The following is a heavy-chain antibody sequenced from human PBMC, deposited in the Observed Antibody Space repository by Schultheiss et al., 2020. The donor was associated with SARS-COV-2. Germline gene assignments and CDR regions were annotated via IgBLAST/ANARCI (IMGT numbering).Heavy chain of an antibody. CDR3: ARPLAGSSDYYYGMDV. J-gene: IGHJ6*02. CDR2: IIPIFGTA. CDR1: GYTFTSYG. D-gene: IGHD6-6*01. Sequence: SVKVSCKASGYTFTSYGISWVRQAPGQGLDWMGGIIPIFGTANYAQKFQGRVTITADESTSTAYMELSSLRSEDTAVYYCARPLAGSSDYYYGMDVWGQGTTVTVSS. V-gene: IGHV1-69*13.